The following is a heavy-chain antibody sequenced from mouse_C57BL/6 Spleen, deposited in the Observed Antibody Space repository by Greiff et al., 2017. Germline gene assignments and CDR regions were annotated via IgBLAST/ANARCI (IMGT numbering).Heavy chain of an antibody. CDR1: GYTFNSYW. CDR3: ARSRTTVDFDY. Sequence: QVQLQQPGTELVKPGASVKLSCKASGYTFNSYWMHWVKQRPGQGLEWIGNINPSNGGTNYNEKFKSKATLTVDKSSSTAYMQRSSLTSEDAAVYYCARSRTTVDFDYWGQGTTLTVSS. J-gene: IGHJ2*01. D-gene: IGHD1-1*01. V-gene: IGHV1-53*01. CDR2: INPSNGGT.